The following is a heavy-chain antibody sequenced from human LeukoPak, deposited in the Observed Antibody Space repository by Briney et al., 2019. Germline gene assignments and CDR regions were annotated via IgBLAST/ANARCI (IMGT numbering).Heavy chain of an antibody. Sequence: PGRSLRLSCAASRFTFLNYAVTWVRQAPGKGLEWVAIISYDGRNEYYAESVEGRFTISRDTSRNMISLQMNSLRPEDTAVYYCARGHYHFDGSGYFDMWGQGTLVTVSS. V-gene: IGHV3-30*14. J-gene: IGHJ4*02. CDR1: RFTFLNYA. CDR2: ISYDGRNE. D-gene: IGHD3-22*01. CDR3: ARGHYHFDGSGYFDM.